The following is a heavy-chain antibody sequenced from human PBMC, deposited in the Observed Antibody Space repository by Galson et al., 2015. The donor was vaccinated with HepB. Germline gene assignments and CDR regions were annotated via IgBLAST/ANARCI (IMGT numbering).Heavy chain of an antibody. CDR2: ISGSGGST. Sequence: SLRLSCAASGFTFSSYAMSWVRQAPGKGLEWVSAISGSGGSTYYADSVKGRFTISRDNSKNTLYLQMNSLRAEDTAVYYCAKAGSVVVPAAALFDYWGQGTLVTVSS. CDR1: GFTFSSYA. D-gene: IGHD2-2*01. V-gene: IGHV3-23*01. J-gene: IGHJ4*02. CDR3: AKAGSVVVPAAALFDY.